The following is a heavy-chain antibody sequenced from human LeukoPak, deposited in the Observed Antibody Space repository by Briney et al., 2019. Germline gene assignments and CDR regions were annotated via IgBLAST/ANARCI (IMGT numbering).Heavy chain of an antibody. Sequence: SETLSLTCAVYGGSFSGYYWSWIRQPPGKGLEWIGEINHSGSTNYNPSLKSRVTISVDTSKNQFSLKLSSVAAADTAVYYCARNWLVGSDLAYYYYYGMDVWGQGTTVTVSS. CDR2: INHSGST. CDR1: GGSFSGYY. CDR3: ARNWLVGSDLAYYYYYGMDV. V-gene: IGHV4-34*01. J-gene: IGHJ6*02. D-gene: IGHD6-19*01.